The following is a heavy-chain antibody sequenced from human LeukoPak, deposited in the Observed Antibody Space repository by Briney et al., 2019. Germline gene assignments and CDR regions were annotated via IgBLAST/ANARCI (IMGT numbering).Heavy chain of an antibody. Sequence: ASVKVSCKASGFTFTDYYIHWVRQAPGQGLEWMGYINPNSGDSNSAQKFQGRVAMTGDTSISTANMELSSLRSDDTAVYYCARQVVVVTAAYFYFEYWGQGTLVTVSS. J-gene: IGHJ4*02. CDR1: GFTFTDYY. CDR2: INPNSGDS. V-gene: IGHV1-2*02. D-gene: IGHD2-21*02. CDR3: ARQVVVVTAAYFYFEY.